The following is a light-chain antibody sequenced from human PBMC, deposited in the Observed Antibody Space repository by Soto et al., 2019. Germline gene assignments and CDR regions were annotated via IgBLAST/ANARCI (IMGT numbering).Light chain of an antibody. J-gene: IGKJ1*01. Sequence: DIQMTQSPFSLSASVGDRVTIACRASQSISGYLNWYQKKPGKAPKLLIYAASGLQGGVPSRFSGSGSETYFSLTISSLQPEDFATYYCQQSSSTPWTFGQGTKVEIK. CDR2: AAS. CDR1: QSISGY. CDR3: QQSSSTPWT. V-gene: IGKV1-39*01.